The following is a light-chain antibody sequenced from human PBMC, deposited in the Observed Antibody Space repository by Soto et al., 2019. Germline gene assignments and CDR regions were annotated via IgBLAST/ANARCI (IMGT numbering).Light chain of an antibody. V-gene: IGKV3-20*01. Sequence: EIVLTQSPGTLTLSPGARAPLSCRASQTVSSNSLAWYQQNAGQAPRVLIFDVSTRATGIPDRFSGSGSGTDFTLTISRLEPEDFAVFFCQQYGTSEIIFGQGTRLEIK. J-gene: IGKJ5*01. CDR1: QTVSSNS. CDR3: QQYGTSEII. CDR2: DVS.